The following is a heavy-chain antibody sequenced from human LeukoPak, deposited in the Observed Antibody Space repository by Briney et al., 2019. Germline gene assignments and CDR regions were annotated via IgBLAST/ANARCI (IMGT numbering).Heavy chain of an antibody. J-gene: IGHJ4*02. Sequence: QPGGSLRLSCAASGFTFSGYWMYWVRQAPGKGLVLFSLINSDGSSTNYADSVKGRFTISRDNAKNTLYLQVNSLRADDTAVYYCARPLGTYSDHWGQGTLVTVFS. CDR3: ARPLGTYSDH. V-gene: IGHV3-74*01. D-gene: IGHD7-27*01. CDR2: INSDGSST. CDR1: GFTFSGYW.